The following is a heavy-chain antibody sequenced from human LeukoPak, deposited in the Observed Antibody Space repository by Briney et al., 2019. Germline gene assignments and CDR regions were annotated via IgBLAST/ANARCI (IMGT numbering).Heavy chain of an antibody. V-gene: IGHV1-46*01. Sequence: GASVKVSCKASGYTFTSYYMHWVRQAPGQGLEWMGIINPSGGSTSYAQKFQGRVTMTRDTSTSTVYMELSSLRSEDTAVYYCARPHSSGWFGIRFDSWGQGTLVTVSS. CDR1: GYTFTSYY. CDR3: ARPHSSGWFGIRFDS. CDR2: INPSGGST. D-gene: IGHD6-19*01. J-gene: IGHJ4*02.